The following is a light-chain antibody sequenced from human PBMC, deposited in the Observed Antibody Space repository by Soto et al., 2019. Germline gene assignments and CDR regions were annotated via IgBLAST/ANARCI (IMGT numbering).Light chain of an antibody. J-gene: IGLJ1*01. CDR1: SRDIGGYDF. CDR3: SSYSHSNVCV. Sequence: QSALTQPPSASGSPGQAVTISCTGTSRDIGGYDFVSWYQVRQGEAPQLIIYNVNGRPSGVPRRFSGSKSGNTASLTVSGLQAVDEADYYCSSYSHSNVCVFGNGTKVTV. CDR2: NVN. V-gene: IGLV2-8*01.